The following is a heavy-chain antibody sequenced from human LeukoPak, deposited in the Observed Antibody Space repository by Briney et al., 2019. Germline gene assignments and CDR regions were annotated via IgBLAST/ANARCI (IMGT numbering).Heavy chain of an antibody. Sequence: GGSLRLSCAASGFTFSSFEMNWVRQAPGKGLEWISYISSSGNTIYYTASVKGRFTISRDNAKNSVFLQMNGLRAEDTGVYYCATTRDGYNSGSWGQGTLVTVSS. V-gene: IGHV3-48*03. CDR1: GFTFSSFE. J-gene: IGHJ5*02. D-gene: IGHD5-24*01. CDR2: ISSSGNTI. CDR3: ATTRDGYNSGS.